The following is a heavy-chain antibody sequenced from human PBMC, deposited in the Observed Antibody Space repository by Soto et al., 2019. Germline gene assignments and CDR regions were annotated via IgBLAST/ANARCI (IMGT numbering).Heavy chain of an antibody. CDR2: INHSGST. CDR3: ARGLGAVAGIWY. CDR1: GGSFSGYY. V-gene: IGHV4-34*01. D-gene: IGHD6-19*01. Sequence: RPSETLSLTCAAYGGSFSGYYWSRIRQPPGKGLEWIGEINHSGSTNYNPSLKSRVTISVDTSKNQFSLKLSSVTAADTAVYYCARGLGAVAGIWYWGQGTLVTVSS. J-gene: IGHJ4*02.